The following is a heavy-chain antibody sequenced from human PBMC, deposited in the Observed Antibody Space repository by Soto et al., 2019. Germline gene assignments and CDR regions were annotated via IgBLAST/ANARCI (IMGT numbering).Heavy chain of an antibody. D-gene: IGHD6-19*01. V-gene: IGHV3-48*03. J-gene: IGHJ4*02. CDR3: ARNPSGQWVVPLYCDL. Sequence: DVQLVGSGGDLAQPGGSLRLSYAASGFSISDYEMNWVRQAPGKGLEWVSYISGSGSTVYYADSVKGRFTISRDNAKNSVFLQINTLRVEDAAIYYCARNPSGQWVVPLYCDLWGQGTLVTVSS. CDR2: ISGSGSTV. CDR1: GFSISDYE.